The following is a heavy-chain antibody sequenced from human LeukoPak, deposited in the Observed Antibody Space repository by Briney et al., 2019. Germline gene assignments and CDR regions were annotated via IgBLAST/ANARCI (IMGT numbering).Heavy chain of an antibody. J-gene: IGHJ4*02. D-gene: IGHD3-9*01. V-gene: IGHV3-48*04. CDR3: ARDKTGYYLGPFDY. CDR1: GFTFSSYS. Sequence: TGGSLRLSCAASGFTFSSYSMNWVRQAPGKGLEWVSYISSSSSTIYYADSVKGRFIISRDNAKNSLYLQMNSLRAEDTAVYYCARDKTGYYLGPFDYWGQGTLVTVSS. CDR2: ISSSSSTI.